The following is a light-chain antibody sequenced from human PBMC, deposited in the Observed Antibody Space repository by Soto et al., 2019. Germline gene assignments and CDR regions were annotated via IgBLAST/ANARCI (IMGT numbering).Light chain of an antibody. CDR1: QSVSSSY. CDR3: HHYGSSPFT. Sequence: ENVLTQSPGTLSSSPGERVTLSCRASQSVSSSYLAWYQQKPGQAPRLLIYGASSRATGIPDRFSGSGSGTDFTLIISRLEPEDSAVYYCHHYGSSPFTFGPGTKVDIK. V-gene: IGKV3-20*01. CDR2: GAS. J-gene: IGKJ3*01.